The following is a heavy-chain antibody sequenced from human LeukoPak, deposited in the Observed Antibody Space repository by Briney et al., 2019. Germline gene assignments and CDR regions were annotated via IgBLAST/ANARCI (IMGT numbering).Heavy chain of an antibody. D-gene: IGHD3-22*01. V-gene: IGHV3-74*03. CDR2: INGAGTST. J-gene: IGHJ4*02. CDR3: VRGRVWYYDMSGYYLDY. Sequence: GGSLRLSCEASGFIFNTYWIYWVRHAPGKGLVWVSRINGAGTSTMYADSVRGRFTVSRDNAKKTVYLEMSSLRVEDTAVYYCVRGRVWYYDMSGYYLDYWGQGTRVTVSS. CDR1: GFIFNTYW.